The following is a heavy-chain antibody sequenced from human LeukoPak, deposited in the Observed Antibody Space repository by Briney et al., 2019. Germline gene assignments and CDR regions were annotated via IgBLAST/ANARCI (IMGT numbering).Heavy chain of an antibody. D-gene: IGHD1-26*01. CDR1: GYTFTGYH. J-gene: IGHJ3*02. V-gene: IGHV1-2*02. Sequence: ASVKVSCKASGYTFTGYHIHWVRQAPGQGLEWMGWINPNSGGTNYAEKFQGRVTMTRDTSISTAYMELSKLRSDDTAVYYCARELRLTIIVGATGDAFDIWGQGPMVTVSS. CDR2: INPNSGGT. CDR3: ARELRLTIIVGATGDAFDI.